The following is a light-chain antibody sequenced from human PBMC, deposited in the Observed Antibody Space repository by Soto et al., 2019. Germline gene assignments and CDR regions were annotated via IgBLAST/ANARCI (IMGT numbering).Light chain of an antibody. CDR1: SSNSGAGFD. Sequence: QSVLTQPPSVSGAPGQRVTISCTGSSSNSGAGFDVHWYQQLPGTAPKLLIYGNSNRPSGVPDRFSGSKSGTLASLAITGLQAEDEADYYCQSSDSSLSGPRVFGGGTKLTVL. V-gene: IGLV1-40*01. CDR2: GNS. CDR3: QSSDSSLSGPRV. J-gene: IGLJ2*01.